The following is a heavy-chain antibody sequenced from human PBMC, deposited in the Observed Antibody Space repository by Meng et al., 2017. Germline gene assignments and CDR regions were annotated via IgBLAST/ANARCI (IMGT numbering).Heavy chain of an antibody. D-gene: IGHD1-1*01. CDR3: SRQNESTHDY. Sequence: GESLKISCTASGFTFSDSHIHWVRQASGKGLEWIGHIRSKAGNYATEYAASVRGRFTISRDDSESTAYLQMNSLKTEDTAVYYCSRQNESTHDYWGQGTLVTVSS. CDR1: GFTFSDSH. CDR2: IRSKAGNYAT. V-gene: IGHV3-73*01. J-gene: IGHJ4*02.